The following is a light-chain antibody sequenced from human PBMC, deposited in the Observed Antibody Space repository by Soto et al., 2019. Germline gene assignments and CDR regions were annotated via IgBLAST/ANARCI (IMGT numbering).Light chain of an antibody. CDR3: QQRSNWPSLT. CDR2: GAS. J-gene: IGKJ4*01. Sequence: EIALTQSPGTLSLSPGERATLSCRASQSVSGSSLAWYQQRPGQPPRLLIYGASSRATGIPDRFSGTGSGTDFTLTISSLEPEDFAVYYCQQRSNWPSLTFGGGTKVEIK. V-gene: IGKV3D-20*02. CDR1: QSVSGSS.